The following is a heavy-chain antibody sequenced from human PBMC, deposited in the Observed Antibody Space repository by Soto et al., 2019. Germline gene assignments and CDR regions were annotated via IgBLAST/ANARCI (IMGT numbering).Heavy chain of an antibody. CDR3: ARGEGYCSGGTCYRWFDP. D-gene: IGHD2-15*01. CDR1: GYTFTGYY. Sequence: QVQLVQSGAEVKKPGASVKVSCKASGYTFTGYYMHWVRQAPGQGLEWMGWINPNSGGTNYAQKFQGRVTVSRDTSASTAYMELSSLRFEDTAVYYCARGEGYCSGGTCYRWFDPWGQGTLVTVSA. J-gene: IGHJ5*02. V-gene: IGHV1-2*02. CDR2: INPNSGGT.